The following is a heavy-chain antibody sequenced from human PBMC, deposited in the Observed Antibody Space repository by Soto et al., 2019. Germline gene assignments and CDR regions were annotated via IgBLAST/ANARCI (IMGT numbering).Heavy chain of an antibody. V-gene: IGHV3-9*01. J-gene: IGHJ4*02. Sequence: GGSLRLSCAASGFTFDDYAMHWVRQAPGKGLEWVSGISWNSGSIGYADSVKGRFTISRDNAKNSLYLQMNSLRAEDTALYYCAKARIPGIAVAVDYWGQGTLVTVSS. CDR2: ISWNSGSI. CDR1: GFTFDDYA. CDR3: AKARIPGIAVAVDY. D-gene: IGHD6-19*01.